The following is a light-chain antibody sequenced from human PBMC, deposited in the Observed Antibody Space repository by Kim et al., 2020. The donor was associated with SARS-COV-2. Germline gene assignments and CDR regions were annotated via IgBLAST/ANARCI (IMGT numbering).Light chain of an antibody. CDR1: QSISTS. J-gene: IGKJ2*01. CDR2: RAS. Sequence: EIVMTQSPATLSVSPGERATLSCRASQSISTSLAWYQQKPGQAPRLLIYRASIRATDIPARFSGSGSGTEFTLTISSLQSEDFAVYYCQQYINWPPRYTFGQGTKLEI. V-gene: IGKV3-15*01. CDR3: QQYINWPPRYT.